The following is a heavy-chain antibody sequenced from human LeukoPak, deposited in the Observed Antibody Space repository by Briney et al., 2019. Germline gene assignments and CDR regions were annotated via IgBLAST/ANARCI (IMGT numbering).Heavy chain of an antibody. D-gene: IGHD3-22*01. Sequence: GGSLRLSCAASGFTFSSYGMHWVRQAPGKGLEWVAVISYDGSNKYYADSVKGRFTISRDNSKSTLYLQMNSLRAEDTAVYYCAKDHITMIVVVMDYWGRGTLVTVSS. J-gene: IGHJ4*02. CDR3: AKDHITMIVVVMDY. CDR2: ISYDGSNK. V-gene: IGHV3-30*18. CDR1: GFTFSSYG.